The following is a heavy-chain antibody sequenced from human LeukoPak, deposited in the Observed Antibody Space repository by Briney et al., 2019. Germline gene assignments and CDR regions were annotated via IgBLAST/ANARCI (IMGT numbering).Heavy chain of an antibody. D-gene: IGHD3-3*01. Sequence: SETLSPTCTVSGGSISSYYWSWIRQPPGKGLEWIGYIYYSGSTNYNPSLKSRVTISVDTSKNQFSLKLSSVTAADTAVYYCARLGLTIFGVVTIFDYWGQGTLVTVSS. V-gene: IGHV4-59*01. CDR1: GGSISSYY. CDR3: ARLGLTIFGVVTIFDY. CDR2: IYYSGST. J-gene: IGHJ4*02.